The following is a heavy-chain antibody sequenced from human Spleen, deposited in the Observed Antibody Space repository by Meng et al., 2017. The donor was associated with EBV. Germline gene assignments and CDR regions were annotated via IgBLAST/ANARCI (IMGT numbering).Heavy chain of an antibody. J-gene: IGHJ2*01. D-gene: IGHD1-1*01. Sequence: DAGPGLGQPPGPLPLTRTAGGGSHSSGLYYWVWTTQPSGKGLEWIGGSYYSGRTYYNPSVKSRVPISVETAKNQFTLKLSSVTAADTAVYYCARRGTKYFDLWGRGTLVTVSS. CDR3: ARRGTKYFDL. V-gene: IGHV4-39*06. CDR1: GGSHSSGLYY. CDR2: SYYSGRT.